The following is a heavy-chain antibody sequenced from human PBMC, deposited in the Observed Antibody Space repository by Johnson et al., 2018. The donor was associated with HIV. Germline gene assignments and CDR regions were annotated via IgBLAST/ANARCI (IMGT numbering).Heavy chain of an antibody. CDR1: GFTFSSYA. CDR3: TTEKLSTEIGVVSAAWNGDAFDI. D-gene: IGHD2-2*01. V-gene: IGHV3-23*04. J-gene: IGHJ3*02. Sequence: MLLVESGGGVVRPGGSLRLSCAASGFTFSSYAMSWVRQAPGKGLEWVSAISGSGNSTYYADSVKGRFTISRDNSKNTLYLQMNSLKTEDTAVYYCTTEKLSTEIGVVSAAWNGDAFDIWGKVTRVTVSS. CDR2: ISGSGNST.